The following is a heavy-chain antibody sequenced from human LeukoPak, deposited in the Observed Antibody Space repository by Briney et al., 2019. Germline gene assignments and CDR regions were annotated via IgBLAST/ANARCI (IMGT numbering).Heavy chain of an antibody. CDR3: ARYYYGSGRGANWFDP. Sequence: GESLKISCQASGYRFTSYWIGWVRQLPGKGLEWVGIIYPSDSDARYSPSFQGQVTISADKSINTAYLQWSSLKASDTAMYCCARYYYGSGRGANWFDPWGQGTLVTVSS. D-gene: IGHD3-10*01. CDR2: IYPSDSDA. V-gene: IGHV5-51*01. CDR1: GYRFTSYW. J-gene: IGHJ5*02.